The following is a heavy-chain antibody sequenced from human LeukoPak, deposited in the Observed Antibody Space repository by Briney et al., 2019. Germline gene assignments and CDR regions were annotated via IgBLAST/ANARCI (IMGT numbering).Heavy chain of an antibody. CDR3: ARGPFMITFGGVIVVGLDY. V-gene: IGHV4-59*01. J-gene: IGHJ4*02. CDR1: GGSISSYY. CDR2: IYYSGST. D-gene: IGHD3-16*02. Sequence: PSETLSLTCTVSGGSISSYYWSWIRQPPGKGLEWIGYIYYSGSTNSNPSLKSRVTISVDTSKTQFSLKLSSVTAADTAVYYCARGPFMITFGGVIVVGLDYWGQGTLVTVSS.